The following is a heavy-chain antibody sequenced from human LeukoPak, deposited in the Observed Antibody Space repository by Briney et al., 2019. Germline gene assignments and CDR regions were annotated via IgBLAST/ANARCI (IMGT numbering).Heavy chain of an antibody. CDR2: INSDGSST. V-gene: IGHV3-74*01. J-gene: IGHJ4*02. Sequence: GGSLRLSCAASGFTVSSYWMHWVRQAPGKGLVWVSRINSDGSSTSYADSVKGRFTISRDNAKNTLYLQMNSLRAEDTAVYYCASHYYGSGSYSGFDYRGPGTLVTVSS. D-gene: IGHD3-10*01. CDR1: GFTVSSYW. CDR3: ASHYYGSGSYSGFDY.